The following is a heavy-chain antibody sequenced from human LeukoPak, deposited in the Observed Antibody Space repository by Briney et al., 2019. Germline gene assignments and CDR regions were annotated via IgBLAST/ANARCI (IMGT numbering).Heavy chain of an antibody. CDR2: IYYSGST. V-gene: IGHV4-31*03. D-gene: IGHD3-16*02. Sequence: PSETLSLTCTVSGGSISSGGYYWSWVRQHPGQGLEWIGYIYYSGSTYYNPSLKSRVTISVDTSKNQFSLKLSSVTAADTAVYYCAVLSPPSLWTPKGMDVWGQGTTVTVSS. CDR1: GGSISSGGYY. J-gene: IGHJ6*02. CDR3: AVLSPPSLWTPKGMDV.